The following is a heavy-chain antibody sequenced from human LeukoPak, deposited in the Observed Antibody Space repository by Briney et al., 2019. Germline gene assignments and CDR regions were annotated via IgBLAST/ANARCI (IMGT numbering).Heavy chain of an antibody. V-gene: IGHV3-23*01. D-gene: IGHD2-2*01. CDR1: GFTFSSYA. J-gene: IGHJ3*02. CDR2: ISGSGGST. CDR3: AKDTRYCSSTSCYPEVPPFDAFDI. Sequence: GGSLRLSCAASGFTFSSYAMSWVRQAPGKGLEWVSAISGSGGSTYYADSVKGRFTISRDNAKNSLYLQMNSLRAEDTALYYCAKDTRYCSSTSCYPEVPPFDAFDIWGQRTMVTVSS.